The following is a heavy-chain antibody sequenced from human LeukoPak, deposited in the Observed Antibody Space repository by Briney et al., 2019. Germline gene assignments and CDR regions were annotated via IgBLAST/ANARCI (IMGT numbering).Heavy chain of an antibody. Sequence: SETLSLTCTVSGGSISSSSYYWGWIRQPPGKGLEWIGSIYYSGSTYYNPSLKSRVTISVDTSKNQFSLKLSSVTAADTAVYYCARDTRSTYYDFWSGYYGAFDIWGQGTMVTVSS. D-gene: IGHD3-3*01. CDR2: IYYSGST. V-gene: IGHV4-39*07. CDR1: GGSISSSSYY. CDR3: ARDTRSTYYDFWSGYYGAFDI. J-gene: IGHJ3*02.